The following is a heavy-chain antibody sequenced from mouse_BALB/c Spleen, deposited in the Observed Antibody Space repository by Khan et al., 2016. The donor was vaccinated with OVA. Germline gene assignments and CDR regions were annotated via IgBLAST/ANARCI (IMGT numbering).Heavy chain of an antibody. Sequence: EVQLVESGPGLVKPSQSLSLTCTVTGYSITSSYAWNWIRQFPGNKLEWMGYISYSGVTSYTPSLKSRISITRDTSKNQFFLQLTSVTTEDTATDYCARGNYYRYYFDYWGQGTTLTVSS. J-gene: IGHJ2*01. CDR3: ARGNYYRYYFDY. CDR2: ISYSGVT. D-gene: IGHD1-1*01. V-gene: IGHV3-2*02. CDR1: GYSITSSYA.